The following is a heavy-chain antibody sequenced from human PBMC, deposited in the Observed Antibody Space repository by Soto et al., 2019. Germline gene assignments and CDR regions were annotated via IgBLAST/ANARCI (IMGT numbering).Heavy chain of an antibody. CDR2: IHHSGST. Sequence: QVQLQESGPGLVKPSQTLSLTCSVSGVSISSGDHYWSCIRQPPGKGLEWIGYIHHSGSTYYNPSLKSRIILSIVTSKHQISLKLSSVAAADTAVYYCARVYRSGWHRWFDPWGQGTLGTVSS. D-gene: IGHD6-19*01. CDR3: ARVYRSGWHRWFDP. CDR1: GVSISSGDHY. J-gene: IGHJ5*02. V-gene: IGHV4-30-4*01.